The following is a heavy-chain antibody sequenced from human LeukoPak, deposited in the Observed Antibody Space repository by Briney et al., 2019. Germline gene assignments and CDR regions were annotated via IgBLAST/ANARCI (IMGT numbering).Heavy chain of an antibody. CDR2: IYINGNS. Sequence: SETLSLTCTVSGSSISNYYWSWLRQPAREGLEWIGRIYINGNSNYNPSLKSRVTMSIDTSKSQFSLNLSSVTAADTAMYYCVRGSGWYDYWGQGTLVTVSS. D-gene: IGHD6-19*01. V-gene: IGHV4-4*07. CDR3: VRGSGWYDY. CDR1: GSSISNYY. J-gene: IGHJ4*02.